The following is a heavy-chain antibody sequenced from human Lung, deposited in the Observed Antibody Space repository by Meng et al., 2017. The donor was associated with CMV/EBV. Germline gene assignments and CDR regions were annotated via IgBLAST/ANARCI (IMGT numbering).Heavy chain of an antibody. J-gene: IGHJ4*02. Sequence: SXTLSLTCAVYGGSFSGYYWSWIRQPPGNGLEWIGEINHSGSTNYNPSLKSRVTISVDTSKNQFSLKLSSVTAADTAVYYCAENSYGYGRWGQGTLVTVSS. CDR3: AENSYGYGR. CDR1: GGSFSGYY. D-gene: IGHD5-18*01. V-gene: IGHV4-34*01. CDR2: INHSGST.